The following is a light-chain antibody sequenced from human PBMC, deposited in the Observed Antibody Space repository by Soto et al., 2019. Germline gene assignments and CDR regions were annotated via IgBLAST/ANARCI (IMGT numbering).Light chain of an antibody. J-gene: IGLJ1*01. CDR2: EVS. Sequence: QSALTQPASVSGSPGQSITISCTGTSSDVGGYNYVSWYQQHPGKAPKLMIYEVSNRPARVSNRFSGSKSGNTASLTISGLQAEDEADYYCGSYTRSSTPYVYGTGTKVTVL. V-gene: IGLV2-14*01. CDR1: SSDVGGYNY. CDR3: GSYTRSSTPYV.